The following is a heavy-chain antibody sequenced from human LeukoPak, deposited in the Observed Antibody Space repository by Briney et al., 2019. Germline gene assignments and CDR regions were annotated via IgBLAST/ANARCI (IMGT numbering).Heavy chain of an antibody. CDR1: GSIFSTYW. Sequence: PGGSLRLSCAASGSIFSTYWMTWVRQAPGKGLEWVAYINQDGSEKFYVDSVKGRFTISRDNAKNSLYLQMNSLRAEDTAVYYCARRNWQLVRLWYNWFDPWGQGTLVIVSS. D-gene: IGHD6-6*01. V-gene: IGHV3-7*01. J-gene: IGHJ5*02. CDR3: ARRNWQLVRLWYNWFDP. CDR2: INQDGSEK.